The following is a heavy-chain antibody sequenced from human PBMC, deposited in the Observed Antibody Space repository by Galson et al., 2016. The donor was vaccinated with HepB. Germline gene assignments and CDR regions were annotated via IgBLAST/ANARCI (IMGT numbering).Heavy chain of an antibody. CDR3: ATFSHYGSGLDK. CDR2: IGIAGDT. Sequence: SLRLSCAASGFTFSSYDMLWVRQAAGRGLVWVSLIGIAGDTYYPGSVKGRFTISRENAKNSLYLQMDSLRAGDTAIYYCATFSHYGSGLDKWGQGILVTVSS. CDR1: GFTFSSYD. J-gene: IGHJ4*02. V-gene: IGHV3-13*01. D-gene: IGHD3-10*01.